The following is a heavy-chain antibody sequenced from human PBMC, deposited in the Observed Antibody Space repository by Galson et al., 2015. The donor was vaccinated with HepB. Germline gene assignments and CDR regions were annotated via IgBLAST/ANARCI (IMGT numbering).Heavy chain of an antibody. Sequence: PALVKPTQTLTLTCTFSGFSLSTSGVGVGWIRQPPGKALEWLALIYWDDDKRYSPSLKSRLTITKDTSKNQVVLTMTNMDPVDTATYYCAHRLGIAAADDVDYWGQGTLVTVSS. J-gene: IGHJ4*02. CDR2: IYWDDDK. CDR1: GFSLSTSGVG. CDR3: AHRLGIAAADDVDY. D-gene: IGHD6-13*01. V-gene: IGHV2-5*02.